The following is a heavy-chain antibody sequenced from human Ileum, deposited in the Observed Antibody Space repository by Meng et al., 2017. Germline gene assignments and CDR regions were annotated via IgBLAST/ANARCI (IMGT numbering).Heavy chain of an antibody. CDR1: GGSVSSNIAA. D-gene: IGHD3-3*01. CDR2: TYYRSKWYS. J-gene: IGHJ4*02. CDR3: ASGSGSLDY. V-gene: IGHV6-1*01. Sequence: QVTLHPSGPGLVKPSQTLSLPCAVSGGSVSSNIAAWNWIRQSPLRGLEWLGRTYYRSKWYSEYAVSVKSRISITPDTSKNQFSLQMNSVTPEDTAVYYCASGSGSLDYWGPGTLVTVSS.